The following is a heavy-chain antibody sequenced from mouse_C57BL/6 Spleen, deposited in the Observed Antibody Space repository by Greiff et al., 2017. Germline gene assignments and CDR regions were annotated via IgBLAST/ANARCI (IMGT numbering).Heavy chain of an antibody. D-gene: IGHD1-1*01. CDR2: IHPSDSDT. CDR3: ARTFITTVEVYLDY. V-gene: IGHV1-74*01. J-gene: IGHJ2*01. Sequence: QVQLQQPGAELVKPGASVKVSCKASGYTFTSYWMHWVKQRPGQGLEWIGRIHPSDSDTNYHEKFKGKATLTADKSSSTAYMELRSLTSEDSAVYFCARTFITTVEVYLDYWGQGTTLTVSS. CDR1: GYTFTSYW.